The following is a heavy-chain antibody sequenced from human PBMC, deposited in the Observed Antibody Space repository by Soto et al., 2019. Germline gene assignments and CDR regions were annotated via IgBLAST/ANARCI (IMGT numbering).Heavy chain of an antibody. Sequence: GASVKVSCKASGYTFTRLDVNWVRQASGQGLEWMGWMNPKSDTGFAQKFQGRVTLTRDTSTSTVYMELSSLTFEDTAVYYCARYQEAEGFIAWGQGTQVTVSS. CDR1: GYTFTRLD. V-gene: IGHV1-8*01. D-gene: IGHD6-13*01. J-gene: IGHJ5*02. CDR3: ARYQEAEGFIA. CDR2: MNPKSDT.